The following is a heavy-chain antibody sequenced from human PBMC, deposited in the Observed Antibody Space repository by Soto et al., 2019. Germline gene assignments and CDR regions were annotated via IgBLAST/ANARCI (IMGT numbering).Heavy chain of an antibody. CDR2: IWYDGSNK. CDR3: AREPTLGPRYGVLNYYFDY. D-gene: IGHD4-17*01. V-gene: IGHV3-33*01. Sequence: GGSLRLSCAASGFTFSSYGMHWVRQAPGKGLEWVAVIWYDGSNKYYADSVKGRFTISRDNSKNTLYLQMNSLRAEDTAVYYCAREPTLGPRYGVLNYYFDYWGQGTLVTVSS. J-gene: IGHJ4*02. CDR1: GFTFSSYG.